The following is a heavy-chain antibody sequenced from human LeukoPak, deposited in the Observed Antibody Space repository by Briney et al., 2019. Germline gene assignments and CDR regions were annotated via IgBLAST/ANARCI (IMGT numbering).Heavy chain of an antibody. V-gene: IGHV4-4*09. Sequence: SETLSLTCSVSGASFSSNYWSWIRQPPEKGLEWIGHMYSGGSATYNPSLRSRVTISLDTSKNHFSLNLTSVTAADMAVYYCARGGDYNGFDSWGQGTLVTVSS. CDR2: MYSGGSA. J-gene: IGHJ4*02. D-gene: IGHD2-21*02. CDR3: ARGGDYNGFDS. CDR1: GASFSSNY.